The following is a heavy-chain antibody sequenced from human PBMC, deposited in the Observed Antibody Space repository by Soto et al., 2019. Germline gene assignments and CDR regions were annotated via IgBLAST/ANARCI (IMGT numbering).Heavy chain of an antibody. D-gene: IGHD3-22*01. Sequence: SVKVSCKASGGTFSSYSISWVRQAPGQGLEWMGGIIPIFGTANYAQKFQGRVTMTRNTSISIAYMELSSLRSEDTAVYYCARAYYYDSSGYENWFDPWGQGTLVTVSS. CDR1: GGTFSSYS. J-gene: IGHJ5*02. CDR2: IIPIFGTA. CDR3: ARAYYYDSSGYENWFDP. V-gene: IGHV1-69*05.